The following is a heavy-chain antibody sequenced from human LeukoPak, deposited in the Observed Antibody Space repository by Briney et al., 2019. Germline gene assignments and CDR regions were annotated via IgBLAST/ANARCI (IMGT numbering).Heavy chain of an antibody. CDR1: GYSISSGYY. CDR3: ARDPAVVVPAATPWN. V-gene: IGHV4-38-2*02. CDR2: IYHSGST. D-gene: IGHD2-2*01. J-gene: IGHJ4*02. Sequence: SETLSLTCTVSGYSISSGYYWGWIRQPPGKGLEWIGSIYHSGSTHYNPSLKSRVTISVDTSKNQLSLKLSSVTAADTAVYYCARDPAVVVPAATPWNWGQGTLVTVSS.